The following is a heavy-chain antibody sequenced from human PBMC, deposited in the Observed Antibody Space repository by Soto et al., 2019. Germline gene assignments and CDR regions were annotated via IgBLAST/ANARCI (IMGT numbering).Heavy chain of an antibody. D-gene: IGHD6-13*01. V-gene: IGHV3-33*01. CDR2: IWNDGNGY. CDR3: ARRQISPPTRGAASARGGMDV. J-gene: IGHJ6*02. Sequence: QVQLVESGGGVVQPGTSLRLSCAASGFNFNNYGMHWVRQAPGKWLEWVAVIWNDGNGYYYANSVEGRFTISRDNSKNTLYLQMSSLRAEDTAVYYCARRQISPPTRGAASARGGMDVWGQGTTVTVSS. CDR1: GFNFNNYG.